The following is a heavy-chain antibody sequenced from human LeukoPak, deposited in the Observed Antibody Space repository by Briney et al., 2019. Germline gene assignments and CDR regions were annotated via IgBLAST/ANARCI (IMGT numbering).Heavy chain of an antibody. D-gene: IGHD2-15*01. V-gene: IGHV4-59*01. CDR1: GGSISTYY. J-gene: IGHJ6*02. Sequence: SETLSLTCTVSGGSISTYYWSWIRQPPGKGLEWIGYIYYSGSNNYNPSLKSRVTISVDTSKNQFSLKLSSVTAADTAVYYCARSGCSGGGCSVYYYYGMDVWGQGTTVTVSS. CDR3: ARSGCSGGGCSVYYYYGMDV. CDR2: IYYSGSN.